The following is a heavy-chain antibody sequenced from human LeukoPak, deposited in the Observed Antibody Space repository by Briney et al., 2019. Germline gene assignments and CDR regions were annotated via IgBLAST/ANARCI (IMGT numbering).Heavy chain of an antibody. CDR1: GGSISSGSYY. D-gene: IGHD3-10*01. CDR3: AREPITMVRGVIRYGMDV. Sequence: PSETLSLTCTVSGGSISSGSYYWSWIRQPAGKGLEWIGRIYTSGSTNYNPSLKSRVTISVDTSKNQFSLKLSSVTAADTAVYYCAREPITMVRGVIRYGMDVWGQGTTVTVS. V-gene: IGHV4-61*02. CDR2: IYTSGST. J-gene: IGHJ6*02.